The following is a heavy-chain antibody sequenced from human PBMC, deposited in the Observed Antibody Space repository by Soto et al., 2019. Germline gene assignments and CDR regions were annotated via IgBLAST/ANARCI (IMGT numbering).Heavy chain of an antibody. CDR1: GGSISSSSYY. D-gene: IGHD2-21*02. CDR2: IYDSGST. CDR3: ASLGGLLEA. V-gene: IGHV4-39*01. Sequence: QLQLQESGPGLVKPSETLSLTCTVSGGSISSSSYYWGWIRQPPGKGLEWIGSIYDSGSTYYNPSLKSRVTISVDTSKTQYSLKLSSVTAADAAVYYCASLGGLLEAWGQGTLVTVSS. J-gene: IGHJ5*02.